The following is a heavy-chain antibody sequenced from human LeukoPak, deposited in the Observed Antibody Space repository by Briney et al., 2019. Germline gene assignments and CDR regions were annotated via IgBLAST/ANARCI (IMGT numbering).Heavy chain of an antibody. Sequence: WGSLRLSCAASGFTFSSYAMHWVRQAPGKGLEWVAVISYDGSNKYYADSVKGRFTISRDNSKNTLYLQMNGLRAEDTAVYYCARSPYYYDPYFDYWGQGTLVTVSS. D-gene: IGHD3-22*01. CDR2: ISYDGSNK. J-gene: IGHJ4*02. CDR1: GFTFSSYA. V-gene: IGHV3-30*01. CDR3: ARSPYYYDPYFDY.